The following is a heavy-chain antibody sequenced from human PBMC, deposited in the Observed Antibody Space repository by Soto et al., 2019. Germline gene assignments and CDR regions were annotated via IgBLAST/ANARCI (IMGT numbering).Heavy chain of an antibody. Sequence: AGGSLRLSCAASGFTFSSYSMSWVRQAPGKGLEWVSAISGSGGSTYYADSVKGRFTISRDNSKNTLYLQMNSLRAEDTAVYYCAKYRYFDWLLYRYFDYWGQGTLVTVSS. D-gene: IGHD3-9*01. J-gene: IGHJ4*02. V-gene: IGHV3-23*01. CDR2: ISGSGGST. CDR3: AKYRYFDWLLYRYFDY. CDR1: GFTFSSYS.